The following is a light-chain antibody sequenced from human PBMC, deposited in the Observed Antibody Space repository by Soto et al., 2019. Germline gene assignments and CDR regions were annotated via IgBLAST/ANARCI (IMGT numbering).Light chain of an antibody. CDR1: QTITTH. V-gene: IGKV1-39*01. CDR3: HQTYNIPWT. Sequence: DIQMTQSPSSLSASVGDRVTITCRASQTITTHVNWYQQKPGKAPKLLIYAASSLQSGVPSRFSGSGSGPDFTLTISSLQPEDFATYWCHQTYNIPWTFGQGTKVDIK. CDR2: AAS. J-gene: IGKJ1*01.